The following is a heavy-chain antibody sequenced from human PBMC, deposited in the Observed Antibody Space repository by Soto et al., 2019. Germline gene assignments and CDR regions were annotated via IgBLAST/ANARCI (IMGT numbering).Heavy chain of an antibody. CDR1: GFTFTNYG. V-gene: IGHV1-18*01. J-gene: IGHJ4*02. Sequence: QVQLVQSGAEVKKPGASVKVSCKTSGFTFTNYGINWVRQAPGQGLEWMGWISGDNGNTNYAQNLQGRVTMTTDTSTRTAYMELRSLRSDDTAVYYCARGRRSSSWYCDYWGQGTLVTVSS. CDR2: ISGDNGNT. CDR3: ARGRRSSSWYCDY. D-gene: IGHD6-13*01.